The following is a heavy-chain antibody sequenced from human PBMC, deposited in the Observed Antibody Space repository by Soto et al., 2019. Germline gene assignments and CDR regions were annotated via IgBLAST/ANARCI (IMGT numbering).Heavy chain of an antibody. CDR1: GFTFISLA. CDR2: ISGSGGST. J-gene: IGHJ4*02. Sequence: GGSLRLSCAASGFTFISLAMSWVRQAPGKGLECISAISGSGGSTYYADSVKGRFTISRNNYKNTLYLQMNSLRAEDTAVYYCAKLANYGYIRGSYRPVGYWEQGTLVAVSS. CDR3: AKLANYGYIRGSYRPVGY. V-gene: IGHV3-23*01. D-gene: IGHD3-16*02.